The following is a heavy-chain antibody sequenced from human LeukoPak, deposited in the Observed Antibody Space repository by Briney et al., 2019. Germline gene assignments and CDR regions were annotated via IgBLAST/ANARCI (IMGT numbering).Heavy chain of an antibody. CDR3: AKDRDDYGDYPAHMDV. V-gene: IGHV3-23*01. Sequence: GGSLRLSCAASGFTFSSYAMSWVRQAPGKGLEWVSAISGSTGRTYYADSVKGRFTISRDNSKNTLYLQMNSLRAEDTAVYYCAKDRDDYGDYPAHMDVWGKGTTVTVSS. J-gene: IGHJ6*03. CDR2: ISGSTGRT. D-gene: IGHD4-17*01. CDR1: GFTFSSYA.